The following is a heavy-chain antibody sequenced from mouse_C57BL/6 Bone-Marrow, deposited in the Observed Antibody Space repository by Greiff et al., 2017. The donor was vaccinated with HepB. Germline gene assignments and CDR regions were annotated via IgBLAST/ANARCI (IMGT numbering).Heavy chain of an antibody. Sequence: VHVKQSVAELVRPGASVKLSCTASGFNIKNTYMHWVKQRPEQGLEWIGRIDPANGNTKYAPKFQGKATITADKSSNTAYLQLSSLTSEDTAIYYCARPVITTVVARYWYFDVWGTGTTVTVSS. CDR3: ARPVITTVVARYWYFDV. CDR1: GFNIKNTY. J-gene: IGHJ1*03. V-gene: IGHV14-3*01. CDR2: IDPANGNT. D-gene: IGHD1-1*01.